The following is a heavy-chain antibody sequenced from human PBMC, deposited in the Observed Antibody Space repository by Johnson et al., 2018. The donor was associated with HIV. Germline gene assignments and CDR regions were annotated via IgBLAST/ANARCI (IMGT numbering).Heavy chain of an antibody. Sequence: VQLVESGGGLVQPGGSLRLSCAASGFTFSSYWMHWVRQAPGKGLVWVSRINIDGSSTSYADSVKGRFTISRDNSKNTLYLQMNSLRADDTAVYYCANLPTRRSYYTLGAFDIWGQGTMVTVSS. V-gene: IGHV3-74*02. CDR1: GFTFSSYW. CDR3: ANLPTRRSYYTLGAFDI. CDR2: INIDGSST. D-gene: IGHD1-26*01. J-gene: IGHJ3*02.